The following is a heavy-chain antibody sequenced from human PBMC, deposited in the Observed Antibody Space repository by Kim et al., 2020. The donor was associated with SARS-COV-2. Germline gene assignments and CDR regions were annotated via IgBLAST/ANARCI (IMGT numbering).Heavy chain of an antibody. CDR1: GYTFTSYA. V-gene: IGHV7-4-1*02. Sequence: ASVKVSCKASGYTFTSYAMNWVRQAPGQGLEWMGWINTNTGNPTYAQGFTGRFVFSLDTSVSTAYLQISSLKAEDTAVYYCAREYLVEAYYYDSSDHYFDYWGQGTLVTVSS. CDR3: AREYLVEAYYYDSSDHYFDY. CDR2: INTNTGNP. D-gene: IGHD3-22*01. J-gene: IGHJ4*02.